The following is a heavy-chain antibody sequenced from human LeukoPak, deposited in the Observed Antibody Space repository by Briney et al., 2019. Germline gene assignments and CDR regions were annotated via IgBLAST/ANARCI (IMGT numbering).Heavy chain of an antibody. CDR2: IIPIFGTA. CDR3: ARDLLLSAGYSNFFDY. D-gene: IGHD6-13*01. J-gene: IGHJ4*02. V-gene: IGHV1-69*13. Sequence: GASVKVSCKASGYTFTGYYMHWVRQAPGQGLEWMGGIIPIFGTANYAQKFQGRVTITADESTSTAYMELSSLRSEDTAVYYCARDLLLSAGYSNFFDYWGQGTLVTVSS. CDR1: GYTFTGYY.